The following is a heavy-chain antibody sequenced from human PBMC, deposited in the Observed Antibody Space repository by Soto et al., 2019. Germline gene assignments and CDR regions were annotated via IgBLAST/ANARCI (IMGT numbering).Heavy chain of an antibody. Sequence: QVQLVQSGAEVKKPGSSVKVSCKASGGTFSRYSFTWVRQAPGHGLEWMGRIIPVFGIASYAQKFQGRVTSTADKSTSXAXMXXSSLRSEDTAVYYCAREDRDRETGLVPAAIDGMDVWGQGTTVTVSS. D-gene: IGHD2-2*01. CDR3: AREDRDRETGLVPAAIDGMDV. CDR1: GGTFSRYS. J-gene: IGHJ6*02. V-gene: IGHV1-69*08. CDR2: IIPVFGIA.